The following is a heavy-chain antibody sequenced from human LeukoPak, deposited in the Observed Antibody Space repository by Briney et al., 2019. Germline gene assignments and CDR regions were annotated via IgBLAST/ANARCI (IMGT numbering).Heavy chain of an antibody. Sequence: GRSLRLSCAASGFTFSSYAMHWVRQAPGKGLEWVAVISYDGSNKYYADSVKGRFTISRDNAKNSLYLQMNSLRAEDTALYYCAKAPGRYFSWGALSDYWGQGTLVTVSS. CDR2: ISYDGSNK. J-gene: IGHJ4*02. D-gene: IGHD3-9*01. CDR1: GFTFSSYA. CDR3: AKAPGRYFSWGALSDY. V-gene: IGHV3-30*04.